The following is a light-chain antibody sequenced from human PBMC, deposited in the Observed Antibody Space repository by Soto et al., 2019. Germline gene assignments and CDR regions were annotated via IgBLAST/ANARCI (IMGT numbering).Light chain of an antibody. CDR3: QQRSNWPRT. CDR1: QSVSSY. V-gene: IGKV3-11*01. Sequence: ILLTQSPATLSLSPGERATISCRASQSVSSYLAWYQQKPGQAPRLLIYDASNTATGIPARFSGSGSGTDFTLTISSLAPEDFAVYYCQQRSNWPRTVGQGTKVEIK. J-gene: IGKJ1*01. CDR2: DAS.